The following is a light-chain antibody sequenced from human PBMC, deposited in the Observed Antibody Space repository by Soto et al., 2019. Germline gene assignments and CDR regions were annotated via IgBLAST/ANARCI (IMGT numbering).Light chain of an antibody. CDR1: QSVSSSY. J-gene: IGKJ3*01. Sequence: EIVLTQSPGNLSLSPWERATLSCRASQSVSSSYLAWYQQKPGQAPKLLIYGASSRATGIPDRFSGSGSGTDFTLTISRLEPEDFAVYYCQQYGSSPPFTFGPGTKVDIK. CDR3: QQYGSSPPFT. CDR2: GAS. V-gene: IGKV3-20*01.